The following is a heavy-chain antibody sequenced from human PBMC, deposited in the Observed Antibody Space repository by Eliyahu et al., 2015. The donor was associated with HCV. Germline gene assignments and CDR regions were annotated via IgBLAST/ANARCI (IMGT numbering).Heavy chain of an antibody. V-gene: IGHV2-70*15. J-gene: IGHJ6*02. CDR1: GFSLSTSGMC. CDR3: ARIMKSGIAAAGYYYYGMDV. CDR2: IDWDDDK. Sequence: QVTLRESGPALVKPTQTLTLTCTFSGFSLSTSGMCVXWIRQPPGKALEWLARIDWDDDKYYSTSLKTRLTISKDTSKNQVVLTMTNMDPVDTATYYCARIMKSGIAAAGYYYYGMDVWGQGTTVTVSS. D-gene: IGHD6-13*01.